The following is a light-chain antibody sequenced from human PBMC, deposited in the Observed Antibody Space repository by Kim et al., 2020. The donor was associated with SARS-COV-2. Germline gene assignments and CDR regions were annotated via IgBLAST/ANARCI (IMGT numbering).Light chain of an antibody. CDR2: GAS. J-gene: IGKJ5*01. V-gene: IGKV1-17*01. CDR3: LQHRTYPIT. Sequence: ASVGDRVTSTCRESQEIGNDLGWYQQNQGRAPKRLIYGASNLQSGVPSRFSGSGSGTEFTLTINSLQPEDFATYFCLQHRTYPITFGQGTRLEIK. CDR1: QEIGND.